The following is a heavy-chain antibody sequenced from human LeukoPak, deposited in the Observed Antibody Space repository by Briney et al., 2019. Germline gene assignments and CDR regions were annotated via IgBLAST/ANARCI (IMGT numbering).Heavy chain of an antibody. CDR1: GFTFSIYS. J-gene: IGHJ6*03. V-gene: IGHV3-21*01. CDR2: ITISSGYI. D-gene: IGHD3-3*01. CDR3: ARLVRCLGDMDV. Sequence: VGSLRLSCAASGFTFSIYSTNWVRQAPGKGLEWGSSITISSGYIYYADSVRGRFTIPRDNPKTSLYLQMNSLRAEDTAVYYGARLVRCLGDMDVWGKGTTVTVSS.